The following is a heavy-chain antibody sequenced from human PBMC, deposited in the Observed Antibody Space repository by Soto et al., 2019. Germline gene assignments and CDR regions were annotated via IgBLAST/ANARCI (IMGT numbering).Heavy chain of an antibody. CDR2: INHSGST. V-gene: IGHV4-34*01. CDR3: ASFYGDYYFDY. D-gene: IGHD4-17*01. Sequence: KTSETLSLTCAVYGGSFSGYYWSWIRQPPGKGLEWIGEINHSGSTNYNPSLKSRVTISVDTSKNQFSLKLSSVTAADTAVYYCASFYGDYYFDYWGQGTLVTVSS. J-gene: IGHJ4*02. CDR1: GGSFSGYY.